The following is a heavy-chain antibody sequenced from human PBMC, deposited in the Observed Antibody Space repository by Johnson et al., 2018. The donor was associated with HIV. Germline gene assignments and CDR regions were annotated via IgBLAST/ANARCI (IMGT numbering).Heavy chain of an antibody. J-gene: IGHJ3*02. CDR1: GFTFSNAW. D-gene: IGHD1-1*01. V-gene: IGHV3-30*02. Sequence: QVQLVESGGGLVKPGGSLRLSCAASGFTFSNAWMSWVRQAPGKGLEWVAFIRYDGSNKYYADSVKGRFTISRDNSKNTLYLQMNSLGAEDTAVYYCAAPPERTGADDAFDIWGQGTMVTVSS. CDR2: IRYDGSNK. CDR3: AAPPERTGADDAFDI.